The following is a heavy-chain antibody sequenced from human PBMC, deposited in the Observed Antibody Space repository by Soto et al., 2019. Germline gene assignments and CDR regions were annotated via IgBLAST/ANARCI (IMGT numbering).Heavy chain of an antibody. CDR3: ARHQSGYDPVDY. J-gene: IGHJ4*02. D-gene: IGHD5-12*01. V-gene: IGHV4-59*08. CDR1: GGSISSYY. Sequence: PSETLSLTCTVSGGSISSYYWSWIRQPPGKGLEWIGYIYYSGSTNYNPSLKSRVTISVDTSKNQFSLKLSSVTAADTAVYYCARHQSGYDPVDYWGQGTLVTVSS. CDR2: IYYSGST.